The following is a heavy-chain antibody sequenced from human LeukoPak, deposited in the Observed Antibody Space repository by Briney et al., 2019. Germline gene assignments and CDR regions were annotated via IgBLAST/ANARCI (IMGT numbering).Heavy chain of an antibody. CDR1: GFTVSSTY. J-gene: IGHJ6*02. Sequence: GGSLRLSCAGSGFTVSSTYMSWVRQAPGKGLEWVSVIYGGGSTNYADSVKGRFSISRDKSKNTLYLQMNSLRAEDTAVYYCASRYEGASYYYGMDVWGQGTTVTVSS. CDR3: ASRYEGASYYYGMDV. V-gene: IGHV3-66*01. D-gene: IGHD1-14*01. CDR2: IYGGGST.